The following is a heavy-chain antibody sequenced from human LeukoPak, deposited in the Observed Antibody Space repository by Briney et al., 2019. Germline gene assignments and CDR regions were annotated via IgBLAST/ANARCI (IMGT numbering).Heavy chain of an antibody. J-gene: IGHJ5*02. V-gene: IGHV3-23*01. CDR2: ISGSGGST. CDR1: GFTFSSYD. Sequence: PGGSLRLSCAASGFTFSSYDMSWVRQAPGKGLEWVSAISGSGGSTYYADSVKGRFTISRDNSKNTLYLQIKSLRAEDTAVYYCADYECFSIGDDYGDREGFDPWGQGTLVTVSS. D-gene: IGHD4-17*01. CDR3: ADYECFSIGDDYGDREGFDP.